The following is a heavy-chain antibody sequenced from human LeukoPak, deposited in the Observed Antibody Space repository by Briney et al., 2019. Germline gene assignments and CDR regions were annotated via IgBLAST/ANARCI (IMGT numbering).Heavy chain of an antibody. D-gene: IGHD3-22*01. V-gene: IGHV4-30-2*01. CDR2: IYHSGST. CDR3: ARTYYYDSSGYYYVDY. J-gene: IGHJ4*02. Sequence: SETLSLTCTVSGGSIGSGGYYWSWIRQPPGKGLERIGYIYHSGSTYYNPSLKSRVTISVDRSKNQFSLKLSSVTAADTAVYYCARTYYYDSSGYYYVDYWGQGTLVTVSS. CDR1: GGSIGSGGYY.